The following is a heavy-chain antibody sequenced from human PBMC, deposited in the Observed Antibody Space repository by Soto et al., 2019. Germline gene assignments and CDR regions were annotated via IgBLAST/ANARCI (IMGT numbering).Heavy chain of an antibody. CDR2: ISGSAGST. D-gene: IGHD2-8*01. V-gene: IGHV3-23*01. J-gene: IGHJ6*02. Sequence: EVQLLDSGGDLVQPGGSLRLSCTGSGFTFSSYVINWARQATGKGLEWVSGISGSAGSTYYADSVKGRFTISRDNSKNTVYLQLTSLRAEDTAVYYCARASAVSAYYYYGMDVWGQGTTVTVSS. CDR3: ARASAVSAYYYYGMDV. CDR1: GFTFSSYV.